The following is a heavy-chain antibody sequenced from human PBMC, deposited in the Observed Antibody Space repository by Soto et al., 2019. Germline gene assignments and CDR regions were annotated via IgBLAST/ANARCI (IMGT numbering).Heavy chain of an antibody. CDR1: GGSISSGGYY. CDR3: ARGPFMHGMDV. V-gene: IGHV4-31*03. D-gene: IGHD3-16*01. CDR2: IYYSGST. J-gene: IGHJ6*02. Sequence: PSETLSLTCTVSGGSISSGGYYWSWIRQHPGKGLEWIGYIYYSGSTYYNPSLKSRVTISVDTSKNQFSLKLSSVTAADTAVYYCARGPFMHGMDVWGQGTTVTVSS.